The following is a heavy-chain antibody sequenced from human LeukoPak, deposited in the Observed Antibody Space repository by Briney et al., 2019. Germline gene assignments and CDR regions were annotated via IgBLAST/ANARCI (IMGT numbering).Heavy chain of an antibody. D-gene: IGHD6-19*01. CDR2: ISGSGGST. J-gene: IGHJ4*02. CDR1: GFTFSSYA. CDR3: AKDRQWLGDFDY. Sequence: GGSLRLSCAASGFTFSSYAMSWVRQAPGKGLEWVSAISGSGGSTYYADSVKGRFTISRDNSKNALYLQMNSLRAEDTAVYYCAKDRQWLGDFDYWGQGTLVTVSS. V-gene: IGHV3-23*01.